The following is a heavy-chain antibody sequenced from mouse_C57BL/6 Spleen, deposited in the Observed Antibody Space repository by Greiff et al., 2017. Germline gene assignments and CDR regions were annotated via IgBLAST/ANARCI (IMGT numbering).Heavy chain of an antibody. J-gene: IGHJ1*03. CDR1: GYTFTSYW. D-gene: IGHD1-1*01. Sequence: VQLQQPGAELVMPGASVKLSCKASGYTFTSYWMHWVKQRPGQGLEWIGEIDPSDSYTNYNQKFKGKSTLTVDKSASTAYMQLSSLRSEDSAVYYCARSYYYGSSFYWYFDGWGTGTTVTVSS. CDR3: ARSYYYGSSFYWYFDG. V-gene: IGHV1-69*01. CDR2: IDPSDSYT.